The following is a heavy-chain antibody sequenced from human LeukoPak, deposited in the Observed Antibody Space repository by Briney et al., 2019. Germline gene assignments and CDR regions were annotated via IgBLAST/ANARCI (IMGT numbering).Heavy chain of an antibody. D-gene: IGHD2/OR15-2a*01. CDR2: IIPILGIA. CDR1: GGTFSSYT. V-gene: IGHV1-69*02. Sequence: SVKVSCKASGGTFSSYTISWVRQAPGQGLEWMGRIIPILGIANYAQKFQGRVTITADKSTSTAYMELSSLRSEDTAVYYCARSRFLSYYYYYMDVWGKGTTVTVSS. CDR3: ARSRFLSYYYYYMDV. J-gene: IGHJ6*03.